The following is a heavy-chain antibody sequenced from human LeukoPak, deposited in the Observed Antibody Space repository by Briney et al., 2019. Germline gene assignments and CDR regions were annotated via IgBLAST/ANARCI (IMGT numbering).Heavy chain of an antibody. CDR2: ISSSSSTI. CDR1: GFTFSSYS. J-gene: IGHJ6*02. Sequence: GGSLRLSCTASGFTFSSYSMNWVRQAPGKGLEWVSYISSSSSTIYYADSVKGRFTISRDNAKDSLYLQMSSLRDEDTAVYYCARANGMDVWGQGTTVTVSS. CDR3: ARANGMDV. V-gene: IGHV3-48*02.